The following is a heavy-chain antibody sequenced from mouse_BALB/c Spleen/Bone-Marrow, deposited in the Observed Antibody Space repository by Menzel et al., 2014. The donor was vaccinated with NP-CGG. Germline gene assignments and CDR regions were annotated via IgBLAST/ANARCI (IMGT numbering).Heavy chain of an antibody. V-gene: IGHV1-67*01. D-gene: IGHD1-1*01. CDR1: GYTFTDYA. Sequence: VQLVESGPELVRPGVSVKISCKGSGYTFTDYAMHWVKQSHAKSLEWIGVISTYYGNTNYNQKFKGKATMTVGKSSSTAYMELARLTSEDSAIYYCARESAYYGYFDYWGQGTTLTVSS. CDR2: ISTYYGNT. J-gene: IGHJ2*01. CDR3: ARESAYYGYFDY.